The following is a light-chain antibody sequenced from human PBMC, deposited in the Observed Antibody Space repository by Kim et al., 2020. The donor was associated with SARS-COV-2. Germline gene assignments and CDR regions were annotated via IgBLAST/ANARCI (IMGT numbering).Light chain of an antibody. Sequence: PGRPVPHTLGSRTEAVTNGHVLYWFQQEPGQAPRTLIYDTSNNHSWTPARFSGSLLGGKAALTLSGAQPEDDAEYYCLLAYSGARVFGTGTKVTVL. CDR2: DTS. CDR1: TEAVTNGHV. J-gene: IGLJ1*01. V-gene: IGLV7-46*01. CDR3: LLAYSGARV.